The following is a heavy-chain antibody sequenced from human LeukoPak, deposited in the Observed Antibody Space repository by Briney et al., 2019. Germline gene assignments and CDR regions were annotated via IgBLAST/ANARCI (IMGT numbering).Heavy chain of an antibody. CDR1: GFTFSGSA. Sequence: PGGSLRLSCAASGFTFSGSAMHWVRQASGKGLEWIGEINHSGDTNYNPSLKSRVTISLDTSKNQFSLKLSSVTAADTAVYYCARVRVTMVVTPHAFDIWGQGTMVTVSS. D-gene: IGHD4-23*01. CDR2: INHSGDT. J-gene: IGHJ3*02. V-gene: IGHV4-34*01. CDR3: ARVRVTMVVTPHAFDI.